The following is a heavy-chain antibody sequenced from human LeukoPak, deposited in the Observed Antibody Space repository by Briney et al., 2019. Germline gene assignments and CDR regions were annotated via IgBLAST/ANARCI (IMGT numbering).Heavy chain of an antibody. D-gene: IGHD3-16*02. V-gene: IGHV3-30*18. CDR3: AKQLSRSSYYFDY. CDR2: ISYDGSNK. CDR1: GFTFSSYG. J-gene: IGHJ4*02. Sequence: GGSLRLSCAASGFTFSSYGMHWVHQAPGKGLEWVAVISYDGSNKYYADSVKGRFTISRDNSKNTLYLQMNSLRAEDTAVYYCAKQLSRSSYYFDYWGQGTLVTVSS.